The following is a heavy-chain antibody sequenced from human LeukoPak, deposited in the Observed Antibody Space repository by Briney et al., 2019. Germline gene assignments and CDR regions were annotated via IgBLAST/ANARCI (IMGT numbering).Heavy chain of an antibody. J-gene: IGHJ3*01. CDR3: AVTFIAAAGDDAFDL. CDR2: INHSGST. D-gene: IGHD6-13*01. V-gene: IGHV4-34*01. CDR1: GGSFSGYY. Sequence: SETLSLTCAVYGGSFSGYYWSWIRQPPGKGLEWIGEINHSGSTNYNPSLKSRVTISVDTSKNQFSLKPSSVTAADTAVYYCAVTFIAAAGDDAFDLWGQGTMVTVSS.